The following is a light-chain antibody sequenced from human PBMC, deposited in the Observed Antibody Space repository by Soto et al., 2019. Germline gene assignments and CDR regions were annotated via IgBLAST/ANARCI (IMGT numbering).Light chain of an antibody. Sequence: DIQMTQSPSALSASVGDRVTITCRASQSLSRWLAWYQQKPGKAPKLLICDVSSLQSGVPSRFSGSESGTEFTLTISSLQPDDSATYYCQQYISSPYTFGQGTKVEIK. CDR1: QSLSRW. V-gene: IGKV1-5*01. CDR3: QQYISSPYT. J-gene: IGKJ2*01. CDR2: DVS.